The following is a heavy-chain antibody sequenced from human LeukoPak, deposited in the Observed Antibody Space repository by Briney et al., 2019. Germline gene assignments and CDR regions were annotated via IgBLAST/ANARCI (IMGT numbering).Heavy chain of an antibody. CDR2: IYYSGST. V-gene: IGHV4-59*01. CDR1: GVSISSYY. D-gene: IGHD3-3*01. CDR3: ASNIRITIFGVVRPGAFDI. J-gene: IGHJ3*02. Sequence: SETLSLTCTVSGVSISSYYWSWIRQPPGKGLEWIGYIYYSGSTNYNPSLKSRVTISVDTSKNQFSLKLSSVTAADTAVYYCASNIRITIFGVVRPGAFDIWGQGTMVTVSS.